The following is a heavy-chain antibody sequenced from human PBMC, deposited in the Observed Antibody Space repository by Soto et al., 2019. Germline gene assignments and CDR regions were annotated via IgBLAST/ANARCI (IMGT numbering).Heavy chain of an antibody. CDR3: ARDRSATRYYYYGMDV. CDR2: ISSSSSYT. J-gene: IGHJ6*02. CDR1: GFTFSDYY. V-gene: IGHV3-11*06. Sequence: GGSLRLPCAASGFTFSDYYMSWIRQAPGKGLEWVSYISSSSSYTNYADSVKGRFTISRDNAKKSLYLQMISLRAEDTAVYYCARDRSATRYYYYGMDVWGQGTTVTVSS.